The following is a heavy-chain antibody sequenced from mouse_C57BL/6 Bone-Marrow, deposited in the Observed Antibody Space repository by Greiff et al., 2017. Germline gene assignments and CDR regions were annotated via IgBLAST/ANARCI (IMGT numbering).Heavy chain of an antibody. V-gene: IGHV8-8*01. J-gene: IGHJ3*01. D-gene: IGHD2-10*02. Sequence: QVTLKVSGPGILQPSPTLSLSCSSSGFSLSTFGMGVGWIRQPSGKGLEWLAHIWWDDVKYYNPALKSRPSISKDTSKNQVIIKIANVDTADTGTYYGARPSIAWFAYWGQGTLVTVSA. CDR3: ARPSIAWFAY. CDR1: GFSLSTFGMG. CDR2: IWWDDVK.